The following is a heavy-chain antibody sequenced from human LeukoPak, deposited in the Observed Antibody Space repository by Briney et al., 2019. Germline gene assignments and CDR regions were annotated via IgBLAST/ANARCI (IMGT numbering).Heavy chain of an antibody. CDR3: ARAFTPDTAMVTPAFAY. CDR1: GYTFTSYG. CDR2: ISAYNGNT. J-gene: IGHJ4*02. V-gene: IGHV1-18*01. Sequence: GASVKVSCKASGYTFTSYGISWVRQAPGQGLEWMGWISAYNGNTNYAQKLQGRVTMTTDTSTSTAYMELRSLRSDDTAVYYCARAFTPDTAMVTPAFAYWGQGTLVTVSS. D-gene: IGHD5-18*01.